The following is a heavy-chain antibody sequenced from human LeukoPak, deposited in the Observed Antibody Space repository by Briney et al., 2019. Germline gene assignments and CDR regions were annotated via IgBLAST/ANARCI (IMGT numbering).Heavy chain of an antibody. CDR3: ARSSGWYGGYFDY. Sequence: SETPSLTCTVSGGSISSYYWSWIRQPPGKGLEWIGYIYYSGSTNYNPSLKSRVTISVDTSKNQFSLKLSSVTAADTAVYYCARSSGWYGGYFDYWGQGTLVTVSS. CDR1: GGSISSYY. J-gene: IGHJ4*02. D-gene: IGHD6-19*01. V-gene: IGHV4-59*01. CDR2: IYYSGST.